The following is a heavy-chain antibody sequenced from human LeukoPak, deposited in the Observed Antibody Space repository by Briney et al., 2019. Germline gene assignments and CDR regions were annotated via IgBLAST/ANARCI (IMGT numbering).Heavy chain of an antibody. V-gene: IGHV1-2*04. CDR3: ATTIFGVVISLDY. CDR1: GYTFTGYY. CDR2: INPNSGGT. D-gene: IGHD3-3*01. J-gene: IGHJ4*02. Sequence: ASVKVSCKASGYTFTGYYMHWVRQAPGQGLEWMGWINPNSGGTNYAQKFQGWVTMTRDTSISTAYMELSRLRSDDTAVYYCATTIFGVVISLDYWGQGTLVTVSS.